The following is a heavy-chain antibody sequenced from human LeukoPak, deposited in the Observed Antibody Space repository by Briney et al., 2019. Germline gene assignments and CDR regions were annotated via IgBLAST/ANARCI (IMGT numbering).Heavy chain of an antibody. CDR3: AKSYYYAGYYFDH. CDR1: RFTFSAYA. J-gene: IGHJ4*02. Sequence: GGSLRLSCAASRFTFSAYAMSWVRQAPGKGLEWVSVISAGGGSTYYADSVKGRFTISRDNSKNTLDLQMSSLRADDTAVYYCAKSYYYAGYYFDHWGQGTLVTVSS. D-gene: IGHD3-10*01. CDR2: ISAGGGST. V-gene: IGHV3-23*01.